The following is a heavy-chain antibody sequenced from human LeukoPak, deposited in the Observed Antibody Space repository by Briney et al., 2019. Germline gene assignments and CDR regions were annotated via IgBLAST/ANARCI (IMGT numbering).Heavy chain of an antibody. J-gene: IGHJ6*02. Sequence: SETLSLTCAVSGGSISSGGYSWSWIRQPPGKGLEWIGYIYHSGSTYYNPSLKSRVTISVDTSKNQFSLKLSSVTAADTAVYYCASALGTYDFWSGYYRGSRNYGMDVWGQGTTVTVSS. V-gene: IGHV4-30-2*01. D-gene: IGHD3-3*01. CDR1: GGSISSGGYS. CDR2: IYHSGST. CDR3: ASALGTYDFWSGYYRGSRNYGMDV.